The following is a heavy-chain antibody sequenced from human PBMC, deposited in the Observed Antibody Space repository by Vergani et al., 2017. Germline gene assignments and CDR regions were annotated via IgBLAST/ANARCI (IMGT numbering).Heavy chain of an antibody. CDR1: GGSISSSSYY. CDR3: ARDGVYDSNTHPFDY. D-gene: IGHD3-22*01. Sequence: QLQLQESGPGLVKPSETLSLTCTVSGGSISSSSYYWGWIRQPPGKGLEWIGRIYYSGSTYYNPSLKSRVTISVDTSKNQFSLKLSSVTAADTAVYYCARDGVYDSNTHPFDYWGQGTLVTVSS. J-gene: IGHJ4*02. CDR2: IYYSGST. V-gene: IGHV4-39*07.